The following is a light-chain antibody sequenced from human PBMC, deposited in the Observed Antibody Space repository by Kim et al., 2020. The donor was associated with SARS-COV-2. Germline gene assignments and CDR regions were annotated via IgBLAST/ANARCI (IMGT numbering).Light chain of an antibody. V-gene: IGLV1-40*01. J-gene: IGLJ3*02. Sequence: TVTISGTTRNSKYGEGYDVNWYQQLPGTAPKLLSYGNSNRPSGVPERCSGSKSGTSDSLAITGLQAEDEADYYCQSYDSSLSGWVFGGGTQLTVL. CDR2: GNS. CDR3: QSYDSSLSGWV. CDR1: NSKYGEGYD.